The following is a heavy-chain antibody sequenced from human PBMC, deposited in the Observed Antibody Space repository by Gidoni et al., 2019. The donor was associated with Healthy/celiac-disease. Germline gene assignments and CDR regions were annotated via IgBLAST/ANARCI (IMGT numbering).Heavy chain of an antibody. CDR1: GYAISSGYY. D-gene: IGHD1-26*01. CDR2: IYHSGST. V-gene: IGHV4-38-2*02. CDR3: ARLIVGATTPCFDY. Sequence: QVQLQESGPGLVKHTETLSLTCSVSGYAISSGYYWGWIRQPPGKGLEWIGSIYHSGSTYYTPSLKSRVTISVDTSKNQFSLKLSSMTAADTAVYYCARLIVGATTPCFDYWGQGTLVTVSS. J-gene: IGHJ4*02.